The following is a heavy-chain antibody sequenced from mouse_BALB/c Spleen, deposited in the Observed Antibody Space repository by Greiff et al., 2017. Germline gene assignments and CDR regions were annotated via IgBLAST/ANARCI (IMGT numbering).Heavy chain of an antibody. CDR3: ARAYYGNYFDY. CDR1: GFTFSSYA. V-gene: IGHV5-6-5*01. CDR2: ISSGGST. D-gene: IGHD2-10*01. Sequence: EVQRVESGGGLVKPGGSLKLSCAASGFTFSSYAMSWVRQTPEKRLEWVASISSGGSTYYPDSVKGRFTISRDNARNILYLQMSSLRSEDTAMYYCARAYYGNYFDYWGQGTTLTVSS. J-gene: IGHJ2*01.